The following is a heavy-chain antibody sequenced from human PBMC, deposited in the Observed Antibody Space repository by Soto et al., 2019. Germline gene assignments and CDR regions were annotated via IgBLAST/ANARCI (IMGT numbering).Heavy chain of an antibody. CDR1: GDSIGKYY. CDR3: AREVIQLGTFDY. J-gene: IGHJ4*02. D-gene: IGHD2-21*01. Sequence: SETLSLTCIVSGDSIGKYYWSWIRKTPGKGLEWIGYVFYSGSTSYNPSLKGRVTISVDTSKNQFSLRLSSVNAADTAVYFCAREVIQLGTFDYWGQGILVTVSS. CDR2: VFYSGST. V-gene: IGHV4-59*01.